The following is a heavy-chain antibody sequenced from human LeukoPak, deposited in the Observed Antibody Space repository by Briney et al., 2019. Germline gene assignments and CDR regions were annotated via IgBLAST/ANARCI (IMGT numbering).Heavy chain of an antibody. V-gene: IGHV1-69*05. CDR1: GYTFTSYG. CDR2: IIPIFGTA. J-gene: IGHJ6*03. Sequence: GASVKVSCKASGYTFTSYGISWVRQAPGQGLEWMGRIIPIFGTANYAQKFQGRVTITTDESTSTAYMELSSLRSEDTAVYYCAIRRYYGSGSYPYPTLSHYYMDVWGKGTTVTVSS. D-gene: IGHD3-10*01. CDR3: AIRRYYGSGSYPYPTLSHYYMDV.